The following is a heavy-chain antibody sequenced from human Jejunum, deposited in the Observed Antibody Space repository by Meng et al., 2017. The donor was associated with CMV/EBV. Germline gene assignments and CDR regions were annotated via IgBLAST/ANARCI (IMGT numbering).Heavy chain of an antibody. J-gene: IGHJ4*02. V-gene: IGHV3-53*01. Sequence: VRGNYLTWVRQAPGMGLEWVSIIYSSGTTYYADFVQGRFIISRDDSKNTLYLQMHSLNAEDTAVYYCARVRTDYDSLSGNARYYFDSWGPGT. CDR1: VRGNY. D-gene: IGHD3-3*01. CDR3: ARVRTDYDSLSGNARYYFDS. CDR2: IYSSGTT.